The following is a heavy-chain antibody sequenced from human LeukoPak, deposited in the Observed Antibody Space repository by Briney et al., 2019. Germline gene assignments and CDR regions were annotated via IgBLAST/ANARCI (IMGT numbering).Heavy chain of an antibody. CDR1: GFMFSSNW. J-gene: IGHJ4*02. CDR2: IYSGGST. D-gene: IGHD6-13*01. Sequence: GGSLRLSCAASGFMFSSNWMSWVRQAPGKGLEWVSVIYSGGSTYYADSVKGRFTISRDSSKNTLYLQMNSLRAEDTAVYYCARSPSIAAADYWGQGTLVTVSS. V-gene: IGHV3-53*01. CDR3: ARSPSIAAADY.